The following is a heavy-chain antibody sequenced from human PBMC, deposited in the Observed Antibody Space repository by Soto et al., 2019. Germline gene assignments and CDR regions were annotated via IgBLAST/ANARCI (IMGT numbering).Heavy chain of an antibody. Sequence: EVQLVESGGGLVQPGGSLRLCCAASGFTVSSNYMSWVRQAPGKGLEWVSVIYSGGSTYYADSVKGRFTISRDNSKNTLYLQMNSLRAEDTAVYYCPRDRIVGATSHWGQGTLVTVSS. CDR3: PRDRIVGATSH. CDR1: GFTVSSNY. V-gene: IGHV3-66*01. J-gene: IGHJ4*02. CDR2: IYSGGST. D-gene: IGHD1-26*01.